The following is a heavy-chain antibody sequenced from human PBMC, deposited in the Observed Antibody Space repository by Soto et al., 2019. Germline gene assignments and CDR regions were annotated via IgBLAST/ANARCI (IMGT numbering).Heavy chain of an antibody. CDR3: ARDRYYDFLSGFRGDNTWFDP. CDR2: IYYSGST. J-gene: IGHJ5*02. CDR1: GGSISSGDYY. D-gene: IGHD3-3*01. V-gene: IGHV4-30-4*01. Sequence: PSETLSLTCTVSGGSISSGDYYWSWIRQPPGKGLEWIGYIYYSGSTYYNPSLKSRVTISVDTSKNQFSLKLSSVTAADTAVYYCARDRYYDFLSGFRGDNTWFDPWGQGTLVPVSS.